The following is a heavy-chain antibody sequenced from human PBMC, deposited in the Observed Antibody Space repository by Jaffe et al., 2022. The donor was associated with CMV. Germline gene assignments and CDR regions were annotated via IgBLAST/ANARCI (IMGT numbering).Heavy chain of an antibody. J-gene: IGHJ6*03. CDR2: IYYSGST. D-gene: IGHD2-21*02. V-gene: IGHV4-59*08. CDR1: GGSISSYY. CDR3: ARTLAYCGGDCQTLHYYYYYYMDV. Sequence: QVQLQESGPGLVKPSETLSLTCTVSGGSISSYYWSWIRQPPGKGLEWIGYIYYSGSTNYNPSLKSRVTISVDTSKNQFSLKLSSVTAADTAVYYCARTLAYCGGDCQTLHYYYYYYMDVWGKGTTVTVSS.